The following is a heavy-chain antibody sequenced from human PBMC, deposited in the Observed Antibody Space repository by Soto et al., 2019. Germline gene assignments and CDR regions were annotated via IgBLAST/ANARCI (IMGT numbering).Heavy chain of an antibody. Sequence: SVKVSCKASGGTFSSYAISWVRQAPGQGLEWMGGIIPIFGTANYAQKFQGRVTITADKSTSTAYMELSSLRSEDTAVYYCASNPYVPAAAIHGGWSYWGQGTLVTVSS. J-gene: IGHJ4*02. CDR2: IIPIFGTA. V-gene: IGHV1-69*06. CDR3: ASNPYVPAAAIHGGWSY. CDR1: GGTFSSYA. D-gene: IGHD2-2*01.